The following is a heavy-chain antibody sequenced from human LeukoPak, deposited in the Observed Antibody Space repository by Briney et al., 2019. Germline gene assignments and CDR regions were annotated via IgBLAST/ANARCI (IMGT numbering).Heavy chain of an antibody. Sequence: GGSLRLSCAASGFIFSDHYMDWVRQAPGKGLEWVGRSRIKADNYITQYAASVRDRFTISRDESKSWLYLQMNSLKIEDTAIYYCARGHHSFDFWGQGTMVTVSS. V-gene: IGHV3-72*01. CDR2: SRIKADNYIT. CDR1: GFIFSDHY. J-gene: IGHJ3*01. CDR3: ARGHHSFDF.